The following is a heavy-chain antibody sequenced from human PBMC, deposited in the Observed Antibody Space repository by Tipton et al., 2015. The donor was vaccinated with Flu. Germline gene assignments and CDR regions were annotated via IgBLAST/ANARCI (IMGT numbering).Heavy chain of an antibody. CDR3: AKEQGGYVHYYNGMDV. J-gene: IGHJ6*02. CDR2: ISNSGSST. V-gene: IGHV3-23*01. Sequence: SLRLSCAASGFTFTNYAMSWVRQAPGKGLEWVSAISNSGSSTYYADSVKGRFTISRDNSQNTLYLQMNSLRVEDMAVYYCAKEQGGYVHYYNGMDVWGQGTTVTVSS. D-gene: IGHD5-12*01. CDR1: GFTFTNYA.